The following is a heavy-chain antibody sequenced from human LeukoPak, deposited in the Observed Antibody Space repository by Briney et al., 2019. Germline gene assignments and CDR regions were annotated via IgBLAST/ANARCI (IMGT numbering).Heavy chain of an antibody. CDR3: ARLLAGCPGGRCRAHFDY. V-gene: IGHV4-59*01. CDR1: GDSINSNY. J-gene: IGHJ4*02. Sequence: SETLSLTCIVSGDSINSNYWSWMRQPPGKGLEWIGYTYYGGSTNYNPSLKSRVSMSVDTSKNQFSLNLSSVTAADTAVYHCARLLAGCPGGRCRAHFDYWGQGTLVTVSS. CDR2: TYYGGST. D-gene: IGHD2-15*01.